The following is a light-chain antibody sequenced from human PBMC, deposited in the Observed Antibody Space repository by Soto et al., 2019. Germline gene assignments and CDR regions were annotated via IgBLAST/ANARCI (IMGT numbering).Light chain of an antibody. CDR1: SSDVGDYNY. V-gene: IGLV2-14*01. CDR2: DVS. Sequence: QSVLTQPASVSGSPGQSITISCTGTSSDVGDYNYVSWYQQHPGKAPKLMIFDVSNRPSRVSNRFSGSKSGNAVSLTISGLQAEDEADYYCSSYTSNSTLVFGGGTKVTVL. J-gene: IGLJ2*01. CDR3: SSYTSNSTLV.